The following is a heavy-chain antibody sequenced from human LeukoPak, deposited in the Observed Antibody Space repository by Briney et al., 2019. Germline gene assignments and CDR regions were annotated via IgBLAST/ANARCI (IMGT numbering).Heavy chain of an antibody. V-gene: IGHV3-21*01. CDR1: GFTFRTFA. D-gene: IGHD3-3*01. J-gene: IGHJ6*03. CDR2: ISSNDNYM. Sequence: GGSLRLSCAASGFTFRTFALNWVRQAPGKGLEWVSSISSNDNYMYYGDSVKGRFTISRDNAKNSLYLQMNSLRAEDTAVYYCARGSDFWSGSVTTHYYYYMDVWGKGTTVTVSS. CDR3: ARGSDFWSGSVTTHYYYYMDV.